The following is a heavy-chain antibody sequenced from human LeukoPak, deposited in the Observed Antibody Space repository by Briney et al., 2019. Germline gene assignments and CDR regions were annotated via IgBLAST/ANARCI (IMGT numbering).Heavy chain of an antibody. D-gene: IGHD4-23*01. CDR2: IEQDGGEK. CDR3: ARDRGYSTFDY. CDR1: GFTFSSYS. J-gene: IGHJ4*02. Sequence: QTGGSLRLSCAASGFTFSSYSMNWVRQAPGKGLEWVANIEQDGGEKNYVDSVKGRFTISRDNARNSLYLQMNSLRAEDTAVYYCARDRGYSTFDYWGQGTLVTVSS. V-gene: IGHV3-7*01.